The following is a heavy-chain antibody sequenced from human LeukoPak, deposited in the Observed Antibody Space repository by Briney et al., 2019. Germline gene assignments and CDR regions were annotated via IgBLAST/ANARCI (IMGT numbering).Heavy chain of an antibody. Sequence: GGSLRPSCAASGFTFSNYNMTWVRQAPGKGLEWVSAISDDSRYIYYADSVKGRFTISRDSAQSSLYLQMNSLRADDTSVYYCARDHCSSSSCYTYYGMELWGQGTTVTVSS. J-gene: IGHJ6*02. CDR2: ISDDSRYI. CDR3: ARDHCSSSSCYTYYGMEL. V-gene: IGHV3-21*01. CDR1: GFTFSNYN. D-gene: IGHD2-2*02.